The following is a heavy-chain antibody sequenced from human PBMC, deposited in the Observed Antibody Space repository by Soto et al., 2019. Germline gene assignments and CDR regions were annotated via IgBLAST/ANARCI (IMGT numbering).Heavy chain of an antibody. D-gene: IGHD6-13*01. CDR3: ARGYSSSWYVKSHDY. V-gene: IGHV4-38-2*01. CDR2: IYHSGST. J-gene: IGHJ4*02. CDR1: GYSISSGYY. Sequence: PSETLSLTCAVSGYSISSGYYWGWIRQPPGKGLEWIGSIYHSGSTYYNPSLKSRVTISVDTSKNQFSLKLSSVTAADTAVYYCARGYSSSWYVKSHDYWGQGTLVTVSS.